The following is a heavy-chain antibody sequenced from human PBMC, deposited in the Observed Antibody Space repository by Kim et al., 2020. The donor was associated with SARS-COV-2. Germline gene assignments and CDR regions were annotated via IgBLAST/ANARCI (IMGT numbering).Heavy chain of an antibody. CDR1: GFTFSSYW. D-gene: IGHD3-10*01. Sequence: GGSLRLSCAASGFTFSSYWMRWVRQAPGKGLEWVANIKQDGSEKYYVDSVKGRFTISRDNAKNSLYLQMNSLRAEDTAVYYCARDYGPGHHYYSGRDVWGEGTPVTASS. J-gene: IGHJ6*04. CDR2: IKQDGSEK. CDR3: ARDYGPGHHYYSGRDV. V-gene: IGHV3-7*01.